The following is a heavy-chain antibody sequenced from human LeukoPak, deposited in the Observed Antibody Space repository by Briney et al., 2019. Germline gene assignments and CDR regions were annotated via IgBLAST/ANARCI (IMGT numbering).Heavy chain of an antibody. CDR3: ARDKSPTQDSSEQDGFDI. D-gene: IGHD3-22*01. CDR2: IFYRGST. J-gene: IGHJ3*02. CDR1: SGSISTSNYY. V-gene: IGHV4-39*07. Sequence: SETLSLTCTVSSGSISTSNYYLGWVRQPPGKALEWIGNIFYRGSTYYSPSLKSRVTISVDTSKNQFSLRLSSVTAADTAVYYCARDKSPTQDSSEQDGFDIWGQGTMVTVSS.